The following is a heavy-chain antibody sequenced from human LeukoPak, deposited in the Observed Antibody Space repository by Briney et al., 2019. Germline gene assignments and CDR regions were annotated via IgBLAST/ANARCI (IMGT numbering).Heavy chain of an antibody. CDR3: ARVQLVDYYYYSYMDV. Sequence: PGGSLRLSCAASGFTFSSYAMHWVRQAPGKGLEWVAVISYDGSNKYYADSVKGRFTISRDNSKNTLYLQMNSLRAEDTAVYYCARVQLVDYYYYSYMDVWGKGTTVTVSS. CDR2: ISYDGSNK. CDR1: GFTFSSYA. J-gene: IGHJ6*03. V-gene: IGHV3-30*04. D-gene: IGHD6-6*01.